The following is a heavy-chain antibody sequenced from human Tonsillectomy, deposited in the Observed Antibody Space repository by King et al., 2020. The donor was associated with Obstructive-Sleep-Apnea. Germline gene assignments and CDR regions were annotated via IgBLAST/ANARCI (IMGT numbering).Heavy chain of an antibody. CDR2: ISFDGSNK. V-gene: IGHV3-30*18. D-gene: IGHD3-10*01. J-gene: IGHJ6*02. CDR1: GFTFGNYG. Sequence: VQLVESGGGVVQPGRSLRLSCAASGFTFGNYGIHWVRQAPGKGLEWVAAISFDGSNKYYGDSVKGRFTTSRDNSKNTLYLQMNSLRAEDTAVYYCAKDVPGVDVLGSGELFRGMDVWGQGTTVTVSS. CDR3: AKDVPGVDVLGSGELFRGMDV.